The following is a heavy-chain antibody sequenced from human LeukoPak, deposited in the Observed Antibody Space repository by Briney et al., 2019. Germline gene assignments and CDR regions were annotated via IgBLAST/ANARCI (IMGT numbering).Heavy chain of an antibody. D-gene: IGHD2-2*01. J-gene: IGHJ4*02. CDR2: INHSGST. CDR3: ARAAYNCSSTSCNPALYYFDY. V-gene: IGHV4-34*01. Sequence: SETLSLTCAVYGGSFSGYYWSWIRQPPGKGLEWIGEINHSGSTNYNPSLKSRVTISVDTSKNQFSLKLSSVTAADTAVYYCARAAYNCSSTSCNPALYYFDYWGQGTLVTVSS. CDR1: GGSFSGYY.